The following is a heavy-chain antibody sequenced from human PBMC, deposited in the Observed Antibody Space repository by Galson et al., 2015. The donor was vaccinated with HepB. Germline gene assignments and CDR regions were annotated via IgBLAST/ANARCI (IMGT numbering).Heavy chain of an antibody. CDR1: GFTFSSYA. CDR3: ARDRIVGATGIHYYYGMDV. V-gene: IGHV3-30*04. J-gene: IGHJ6*02. Sequence: SLRLSCAATGFTFSSYAMHWVRQAPGKGLEWVAVISYDGSNKYYADSVKGRFTISRDNSKNTLYLQMNSLRAEDTAVYYCARDRIVGATGIHYYYGMDVWGQGTTVTVSS. CDR2: ISYDGSNK. D-gene: IGHD1-26*01.